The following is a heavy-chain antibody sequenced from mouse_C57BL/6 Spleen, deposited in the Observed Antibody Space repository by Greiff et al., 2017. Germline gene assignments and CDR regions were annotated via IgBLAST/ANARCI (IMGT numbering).Heavy chain of an antibody. J-gene: IGHJ1*03. CDR1: GYTFTDYN. CDR3: ARLDSSYWYFDV. V-gene: IGHV1-18*01. D-gene: IGHD1-1*01. CDR2: INPNHGGT. Sequence: EVQLVESGPELVKPGASVKIPCKASGYTFTDYNMDWVKQSHGKSLEWIGDINPNHGGTIYNQKFKGKATLTVDKSSSTAYMELRSLTSEDTAVYYCARLDSSYWYFDVWGTGTTVTVSS.